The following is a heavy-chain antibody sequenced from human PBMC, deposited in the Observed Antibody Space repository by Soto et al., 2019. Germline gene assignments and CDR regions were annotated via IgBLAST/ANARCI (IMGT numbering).Heavy chain of an antibody. CDR1: GGSFSGYY. CDR3: ARAAGAAAGNFGY. J-gene: IGHJ4*02. D-gene: IGHD6-13*01. Sequence: SETLSLTCAVYGGSFSGYYWSWIRQTPGKGLEWIGEINHSGSTNYNPSLKSRVTISVDTSKNQFSLKLSSVTAADTAVYYCARAAGAAAGNFGYWGQGTLVTVSS. CDR2: INHSGST. V-gene: IGHV4-34*01.